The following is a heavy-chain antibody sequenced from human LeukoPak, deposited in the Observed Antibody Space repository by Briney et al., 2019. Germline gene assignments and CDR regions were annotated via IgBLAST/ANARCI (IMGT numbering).Heavy chain of an antibody. Sequence: SETLSLTCTVSGGSISSSSYYWGWIRQPPGKGLEWIGSIYYSGSTYYNPSLESPVTISVDTSKNQFSLKLSSVTAADTAVYYCANTPLAAAGSPSAPFDPWGQGTLVTVSS. D-gene: IGHD6-13*01. CDR3: ANTPLAAAGSPSAPFDP. CDR2: IYYSGST. J-gene: IGHJ5*02. V-gene: IGHV4-39*01. CDR1: GGSISSSSYY.